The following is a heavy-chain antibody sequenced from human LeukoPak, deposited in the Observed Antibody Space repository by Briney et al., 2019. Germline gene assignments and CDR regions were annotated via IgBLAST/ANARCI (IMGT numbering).Heavy chain of an antibody. V-gene: IGHV1-2*02. D-gene: IGHD6-13*01. CDR3: ARGAAGSIDY. CDR2: INPNSGGT. J-gene: IGHJ4*02. Sequence: GASLKVSRKASGYTFTGYYMHWVPQAPGQGLEWMGWINPNSGGTNYAQKFQGRVTMTRDTSISTAYMELSRLRSDDTAVYYCARGAAGSIDYWGQGTLVTVSS. CDR1: GYTFTGYY.